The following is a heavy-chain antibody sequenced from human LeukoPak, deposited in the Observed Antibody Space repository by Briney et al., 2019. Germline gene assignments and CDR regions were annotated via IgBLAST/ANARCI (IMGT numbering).Heavy chain of an antibody. D-gene: IGHD2-8*02. J-gene: IGHJ5*02. Sequence: GGSLRLSCAASGFTFSNNWMSWVRQAPGKGLECVANIKKDGSEKYYINSVKGRFTISRDNAKNSLYLQMNSLRAEDTALYYCVKDAGTAWGQGTLVTVSS. CDR1: GFTFSNNW. CDR2: IKKDGSEK. V-gene: IGHV3-7*01. CDR3: VKDAGTA.